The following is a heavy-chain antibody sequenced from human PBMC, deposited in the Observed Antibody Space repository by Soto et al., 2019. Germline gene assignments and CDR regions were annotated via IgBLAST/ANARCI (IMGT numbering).Heavy chain of an antibody. CDR3: VTGAAGTCRLDP. CDR1: GFTFSGSV. CDR2: IRAKVNNFAT. Sequence: EVPLVQSGGGLVQPGGSVTLSCAASGFTFSGSVIHWVRQASGRGLESVGRIRAKVNNFATAYAASVKGRFTVSRDDSRRTAYLQMNSLKIEVTAVYDCVTGAAGTCRLDPWGQGNLVSV. J-gene: IGHJ5*02. D-gene: IGHD1-26*01. V-gene: IGHV3-73*01.